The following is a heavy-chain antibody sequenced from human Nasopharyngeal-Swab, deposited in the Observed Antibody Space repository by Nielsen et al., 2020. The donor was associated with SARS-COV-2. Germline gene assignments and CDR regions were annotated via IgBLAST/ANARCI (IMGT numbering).Heavy chain of an antibody. Sequence: SLKISCAASGFTFDDYAMHWVRQAPGKGLEWVSGISWNSGSIGYADSVKGRFTISRDNAKNPLYLQMNSLRAEDTALYYCAKGKEAIVVVPGILNWFDPWGQGTLVTVSS. V-gene: IGHV3-9*01. CDR3: AKGKEAIVVVPGILNWFDP. D-gene: IGHD2-2*01. J-gene: IGHJ5*02. CDR1: GFTFDDYA. CDR2: ISWNSGSI.